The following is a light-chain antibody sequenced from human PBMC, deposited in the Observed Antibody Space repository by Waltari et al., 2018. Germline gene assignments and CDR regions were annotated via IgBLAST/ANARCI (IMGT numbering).Light chain of an antibody. J-gene: IGLJ2*01. CDR2: GRN. V-gene: IGLV1-40*01. Sequence: QSGLTQPPSVSGAPGQTISISCTGSSSNIGAGYDIFWYQQFPGAAPNPRPFGRNKRPAGVPGRFSGSPSGTSASLAITGLQAEDEADYYCQSYDSSRSEVVFGGGTKLTVL. CDR3: QSYDSSRSEVV. CDR1: SSNIGAGYD.